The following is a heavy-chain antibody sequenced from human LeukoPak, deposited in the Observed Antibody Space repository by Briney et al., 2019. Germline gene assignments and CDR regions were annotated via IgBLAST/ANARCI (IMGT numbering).Heavy chain of an antibody. CDR2: INAGNGNT. V-gene: IGHV1-3*01. D-gene: IGHD1-26*01. CDR1: GYTFTSYA. CDR3: ARSLWELYNWFDP. J-gene: IGHJ5*02. Sequence: GASVKVSRKASGYTFTSYAMHWVRQAPGQRLEWMGWINAGNGNTKYSQKFQGRVTITRDTSASTAYMELSSLRSEDTAVYYCARSLWELYNWFDPWGQGTLVTVSS.